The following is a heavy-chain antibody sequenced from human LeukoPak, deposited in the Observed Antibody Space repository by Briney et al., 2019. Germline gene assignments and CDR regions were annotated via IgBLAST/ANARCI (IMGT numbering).Heavy chain of an antibody. CDR2: ISSSSSYI. J-gene: IGHJ4*02. CDR3: ARDSGWGSYDY. D-gene: IGHD7-27*01. CDR1: GFTFSSYS. Sequence: GGSLRLSCAASGFTFSSYSMNWVRQAPGKGLEWVPSISSSSSYIYYADSVKGRFTISRDNAKNSLYLQMNSLRAEDTAVYYCARDSGWGSYDYWGQGTLVTVSS. V-gene: IGHV3-21*01.